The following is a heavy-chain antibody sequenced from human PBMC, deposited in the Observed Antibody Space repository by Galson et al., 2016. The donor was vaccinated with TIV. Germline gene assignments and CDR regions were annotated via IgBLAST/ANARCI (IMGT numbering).Heavy chain of an antibody. CDR2: ILPDERIK. D-gene: IGHD3-3*02. CDR1: GFTFRSYE. J-gene: IGHJ4*02. Sequence: SLRLSCAASGFTFRSYEIHWVRQAPGKGLEWVAVILPDERIKLYAKSVTGRFTISRDSSNNMLYLQMNSLRAEDTALYYCARDAFLGSPDYFDFWGQGTLVTVSS. CDR3: ARDAFLGSPDYFDF. V-gene: IGHV3-30*04.